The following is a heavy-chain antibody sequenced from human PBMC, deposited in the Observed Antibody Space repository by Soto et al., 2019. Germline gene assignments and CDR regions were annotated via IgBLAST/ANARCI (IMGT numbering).Heavy chain of an antibody. J-gene: IGHJ6*02. CDR3: ARDRGDYYISYYYYGMYV. V-gene: IGHV3-48*02. Sequence: PGGSLRLSCAASGFTFSSYSMNWVRQAPGKGLEWVSYISSSSSTIYYADSVKGRFTISRDNAKNSLYLQMNSLRDEDTAVYYCARDRGDYYISYYYYGMYVWGQGTTVTVSS. CDR2: ISSSSSTI. CDR1: GFTFSSYS. D-gene: IGHD4-17*01.